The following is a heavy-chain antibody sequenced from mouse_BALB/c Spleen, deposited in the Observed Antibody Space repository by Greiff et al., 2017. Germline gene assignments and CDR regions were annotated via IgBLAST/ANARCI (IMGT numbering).Heavy chain of an antibody. D-gene: IGHD2-4*01. CDR2: ISSGSSTI. J-gene: IGHJ4*01. Sequence: EVQVVESGGGLVQPGGSRKLSCAASGFTFSSFGMHWVRQAPEKGLEWVAYISSGSSTIYYADTVKGRFTISRDNPKNTLFLQMTSLRSEDTAMYYCARSGADYDAYYYAMDYWGQGTSVTVSS. CDR3: ARSGADYDAYYYAMDY. CDR1: GFTFSSFG. V-gene: IGHV5-17*02.